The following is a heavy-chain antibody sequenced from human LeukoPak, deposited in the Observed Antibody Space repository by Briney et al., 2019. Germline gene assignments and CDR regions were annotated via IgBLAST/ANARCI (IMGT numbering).Heavy chain of an antibody. Sequence: GGSLRLSCAASGFTLHNYAMHWVRQAPGKGLEWVSFSSGDGITSYFADSVKGRFTISRDNSKNSLHLQMNSLTTEDTAFYYCARDHVYGGADYWGQGTLVTVS. CDR1: GFTLHNYA. V-gene: IGHV3-43*02. D-gene: IGHD5/OR15-5a*01. CDR2: SSGDGITS. CDR3: ARDHVYGGADY. J-gene: IGHJ4*02.